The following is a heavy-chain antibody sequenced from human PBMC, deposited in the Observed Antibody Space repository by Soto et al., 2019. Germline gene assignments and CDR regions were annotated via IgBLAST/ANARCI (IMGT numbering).Heavy chain of an antibody. CDR2: ISYDGSNK. Sequence: GGSLRLSCAASGFTFSSYAMHWVRQAPGKGLEWVAVISYDGSNKYYADSVKGRFTISRDNSKNTLYLQMNSLRAEDTAVYYCARQDGVVGSSEPRYYYGMDVWGQGTTVTVSS. CDR1: GFTFSSYA. V-gene: IGHV3-30-3*01. J-gene: IGHJ6*02. CDR3: ARQDGVVGSSEPRYYYGMDV. D-gene: IGHD3-3*01.